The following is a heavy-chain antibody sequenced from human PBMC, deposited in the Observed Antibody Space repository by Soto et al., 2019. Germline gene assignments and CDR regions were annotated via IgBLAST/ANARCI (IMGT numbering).Heavy chain of an antibody. CDR3: ASLHAFDI. Sequence: QVQLVESGGGVVQPGRSLRLSCAASGFTFSSYAMHWVRQAPGKGLEWVAVISYDGSNKYYADSVKGRFTISRDNSKNTLYLQMTSLRAEDTAVYYCASLHAFDIWGQGTMVTVSS. CDR1: GFTFSSYA. V-gene: IGHV3-30-3*01. CDR2: ISYDGSNK. J-gene: IGHJ3*02.